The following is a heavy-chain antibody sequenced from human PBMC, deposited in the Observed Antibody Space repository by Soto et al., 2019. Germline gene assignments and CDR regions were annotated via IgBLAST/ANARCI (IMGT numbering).Heavy chain of an antibody. D-gene: IGHD3-16*01. V-gene: IGHV4-4*07. CDR3: AILGVYYYYYGMDV. Sequence: SETLSLTCTVSGGSISSYYWSWIRQPAGKGLEWIGRIYTSGSTNYNPSLKSRVTMSVDTSKNQFSLKLSSVTAADTAVYYCAILGVYYYYYGMDVWGQGTTVTVSS. J-gene: IGHJ6*02. CDR1: GGSISSYY. CDR2: IYTSGST.